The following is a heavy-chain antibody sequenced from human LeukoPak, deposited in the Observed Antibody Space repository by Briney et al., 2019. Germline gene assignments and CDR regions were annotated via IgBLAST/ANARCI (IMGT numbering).Heavy chain of an antibody. CDR2: IYYSGST. V-gene: IGHV4-59*08. J-gene: IGHJ5*02. Sequence: SETLSLTCTVSGGSISSYYWSWIRQPPGKGLEWLGYIYYSGSTNYNPSLKSRVTISVDTSKNQFSLKLSSVTAADTAVYYCARHGGYSSAWFDPWGQGTLVTVSS. CDR1: GGSISSYY. CDR3: ARHGGYSSAWFDP. D-gene: IGHD6-19*01.